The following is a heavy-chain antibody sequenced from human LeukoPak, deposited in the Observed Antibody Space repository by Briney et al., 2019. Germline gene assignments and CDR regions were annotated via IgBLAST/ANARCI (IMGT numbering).Heavy chain of an antibody. V-gene: IGHV4-38-2*02. CDR3: ARGPTTPTYYYDSSGYWFDY. CDR2: IYHSGST. CDR1: GYSISSGYY. D-gene: IGHD3-22*01. Sequence: SETLSLTCTVSGYSISSGYYWGWIRQPPGKGLEWIGSIYHSGSTYYNPSLKSRVTISVDTAKNHFSLKLSSVTAADTAVYCCARGPTTPTYYYDSSGYWFDYWGQGTLVTVSS. J-gene: IGHJ4*02.